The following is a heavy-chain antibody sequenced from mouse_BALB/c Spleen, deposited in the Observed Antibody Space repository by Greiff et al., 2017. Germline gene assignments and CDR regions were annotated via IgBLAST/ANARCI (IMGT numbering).Heavy chain of an antibody. V-gene: IGHV2-4-1*01. CDR1: GFSLTSYG. Sequence: VKLMESGPGLVQPSQSLSITCTVSGFSLTSYGVHWVRQSPGKGLEWLGVIWSGGSTDYNAAFISRLSISKDNSKSQVFFKMNSLQADDTAIYYCARSTMITTREGVFNYWGQGTTLTVSS. D-gene: IGHD2-4*01. J-gene: IGHJ2*01. CDR3: ARSTMITTREGVFNY. CDR2: IWSGGST.